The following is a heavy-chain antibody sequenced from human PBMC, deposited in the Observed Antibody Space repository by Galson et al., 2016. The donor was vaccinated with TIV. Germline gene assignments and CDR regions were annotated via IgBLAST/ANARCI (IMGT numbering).Heavy chain of an antibody. Sequence: SVKVSCKASGYTFSDYYIHWVRQAPGQGLEWMGWINPNTGDTNYAQNFQGRVTMTRDTSIRAAYMELNSLKSDDTAVYYCARALDSTVTAPFDYWGQGTLVTVSS. D-gene: IGHD2-21*02. CDR1: GYTFSDYY. CDR3: ARALDSTVTAPFDY. CDR2: INPNTGDT. J-gene: IGHJ4*02. V-gene: IGHV1-2*02.